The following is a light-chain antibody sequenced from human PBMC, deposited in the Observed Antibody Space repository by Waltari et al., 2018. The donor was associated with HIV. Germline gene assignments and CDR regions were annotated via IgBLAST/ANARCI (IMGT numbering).Light chain of an antibody. CDR1: QNITTN. CDR3: QQYNNLPLT. V-gene: IGKV3-15*01. J-gene: IGKJ4*01. Sequence: EIVMTQSPAPLSVSPGERATLSCRASQNITTNLAWYQQKPGQAPRLLIYGAFTRATGIPATFSGSGSGTEFTLTISSLQSEDFALYYCQQYNNLPLTFGGGTKVEIK. CDR2: GAF.